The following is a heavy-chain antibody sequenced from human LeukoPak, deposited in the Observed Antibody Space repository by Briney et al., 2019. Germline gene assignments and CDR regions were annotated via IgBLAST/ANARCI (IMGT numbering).Heavy chain of an antibody. CDR2: IIPILGIA. CDR3: ARVSGDRDGYNYPYFDY. J-gene: IGHJ4*02. Sequence: GASVKVSCKASGGTFSSYAISWVRQAPGQGLEWMGRIIPILGIANYAQKFQGRVTITADKSTSTAYMELSSLRSEDTAVHYCARVSGDRDGYNYPYFDYWGQGTLVTVSS. CDR1: GGTFSSYA. D-gene: IGHD5-24*01. V-gene: IGHV1-69*04.